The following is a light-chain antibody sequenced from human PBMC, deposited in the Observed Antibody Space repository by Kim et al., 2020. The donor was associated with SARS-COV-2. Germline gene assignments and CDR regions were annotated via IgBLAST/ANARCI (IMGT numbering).Light chain of an antibody. CDR3: QAWDSSTVV. J-gene: IGLJ2*01. V-gene: IGLV3-1*01. CDR2: EDR. CDR1: QVGDKY. Sequence: VSPGQTASITCSGDQVGDKYACWYQQKPGQSPVLVIYEDRKRPSGIPERFSGSNSGNTATLTISGTQAMDEADYYCQAWDSSTVVFGGGTQLTVL.